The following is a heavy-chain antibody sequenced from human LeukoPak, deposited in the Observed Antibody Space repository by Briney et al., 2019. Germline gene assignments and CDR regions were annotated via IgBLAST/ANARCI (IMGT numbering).Heavy chain of an antibody. Sequence: SETLSLTCAVYGGTFSGYSWTWIRRPPGKGLEWIGEINHSGSTNYNPSLQSRVTLSVDTSKNQFSLSLRSVTAADTAVYYCARGAPGYWGQGTLVNVSS. CDR3: ARGAPGY. CDR2: INHSGST. CDR1: GGTFSGYS. J-gene: IGHJ4*02. V-gene: IGHV4-34*01.